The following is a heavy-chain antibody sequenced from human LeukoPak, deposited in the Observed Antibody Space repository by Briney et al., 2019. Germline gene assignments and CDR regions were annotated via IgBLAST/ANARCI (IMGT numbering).Heavy chain of an antibody. V-gene: IGHV3-30*02. CDR3: AKDGPSYGYSAIDH. Sequence: GGSLRLSCAASGFTFSNYGMHWVRQAPGKGLEWVAFIRYDGTNEYYADSVKGRFTISRDNSKNTLYLLMNSLIAEDTAVYYCAKDGPSYGYSAIDHWGQGTLVTVSS. J-gene: IGHJ4*02. CDR1: GFTFSNYG. D-gene: IGHD4-17*01. CDR2: IRYDGTNE.